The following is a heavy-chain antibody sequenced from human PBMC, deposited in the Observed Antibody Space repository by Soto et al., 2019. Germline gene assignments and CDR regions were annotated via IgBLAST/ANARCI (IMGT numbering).Heavy chain of an antibody. CDR3: ARGGENIAARPYYYYGMDV. V-gene: IGHV3-33*01. CDR1: GFTFSSYG. CDR2: IWYDGSNK. Sequence: GGSLRLSCAASGFTFSSYGMHWVRQAPGKGLEWVAVIWYDGSNKYYADSVKGRFTISRDNSKSTLYLQMNSLRAEDTAVYYCARGGENIAARPYYYYGMDVWGQGTTVTVSS. D-gene: IGHD6-6*01. J-gene: IGHJ6*02.